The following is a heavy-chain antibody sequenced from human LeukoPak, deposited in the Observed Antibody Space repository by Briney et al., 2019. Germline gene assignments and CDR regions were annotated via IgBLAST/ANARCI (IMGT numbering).Heavy chain of an antibody. CDR2: INHSGST. CDR3: ARGSQWLVDYGMDV. Sequence: SETLSLTCAVYGGSFSGYYWSWIRQPPGKGLEWIGEINHSGSTNYNPSLKSRVTISVDTSKNQFSLKLSSVTAADTAVYYCARGSQWLVDYGMDVWGQGTTVTVSS. CDR1: GGSFSGYY. V-gene: IGHV4-34*01. J-gene: IGHJ6*02. D-gene: IGHD6-19*01.